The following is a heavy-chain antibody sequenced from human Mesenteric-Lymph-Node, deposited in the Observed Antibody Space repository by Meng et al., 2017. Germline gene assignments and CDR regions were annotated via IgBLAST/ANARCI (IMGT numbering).Heavy chain of an antibody. CDR2: INPNSGNT. Sequence: ASVKVSCKASGYTFTGYYMHWVRQAPGQGREWMGWINPNSGNTGYAQKFQGRVTITRNTSISTAYMELSSLRSEDTAVYYCARGAQAYCGGDCWGQGTLVTVSS. J-gene: IGHJ4*02. CDR3: ARGAQAYCGGDC. D-gene: IGHD2-21*01. CDR1: GYTFTGYY. V-gene: IGHV1-8*03.